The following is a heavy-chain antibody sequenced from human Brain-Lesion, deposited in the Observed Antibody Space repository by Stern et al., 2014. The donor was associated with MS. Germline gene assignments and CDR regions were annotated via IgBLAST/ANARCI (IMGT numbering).Heavy chain of an antibody. CDR1: GFTFSNYW. J-gene: IGHJ5*01. V-gene: IGHV3-74*02. CDR2: VNNDGRRT. Sequence: EVHLVESGGGLVQPGGSLRLSCAASGFTFSNYWMHWVRQAPGKGLVWVSRVNNDGRRTSYADSVKGRFTMSRDNAKNMLYLQMNSLRVEDTAIYYCARGERWFDSWGQGTLVTVSS. D-gene: IGHD3-10*01. CDR3: ARGERWFDS.